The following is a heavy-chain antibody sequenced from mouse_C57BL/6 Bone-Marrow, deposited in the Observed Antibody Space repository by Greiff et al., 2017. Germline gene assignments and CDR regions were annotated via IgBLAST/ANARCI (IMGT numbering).Heavy chain of an antibody. CDR3: ARIEDYGSSYYAMDY. CDR1: GFSLSTFGMG. Sequence: QVTLKVSGPGLLQPSQTLSLTCSFSGFSLSTFGMGVGWIRQPSGQGLEWLAHIWWDAAKYYNPARKSRLTISKDTSQKQVVDKIANVDNADTGRYYCARIEDYGSSYYAMDYWGQGTSVTVSS. D-gene: IGHD1-1*01. CDR2: IWWDAAK. V-gene: IGHV8-8*01. J-gene: IGHJ4*01.